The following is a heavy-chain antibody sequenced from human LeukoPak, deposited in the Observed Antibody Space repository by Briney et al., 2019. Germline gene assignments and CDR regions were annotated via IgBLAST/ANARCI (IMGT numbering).Heavy chain of an antibody. CDR1: GFTFSSYA. CDR2: LSSTSSYT. D-gene: IGHD3-22*01. Sequence: PGGSLRLSCAASGFTFSSYAMNWVRQAPGKGLQWVSSLSSTSSYTYYADSVKGRFTISRDNAKNSLYLQMNSLRAEDTAVYYCARGGGYGSSGYYGVDYWGQGTLVTVSS. V-gene: IGHV3-21*01. J-gene: IGHJ4*02. CDR3: ARGGGYGSSGYYGVDY.